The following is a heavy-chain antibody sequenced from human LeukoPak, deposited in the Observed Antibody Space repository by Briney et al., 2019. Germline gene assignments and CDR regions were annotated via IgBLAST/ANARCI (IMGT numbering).Heavy chain of an antibody. CDR2: INHSGST. D-gene: IGHD2-2*01. CDR1: GGSFSGYY. J-gene: IGHJ4*02. V-gene: IGHV4-34*01. Sequence: SETLSLTCAVYGGSFSGYYWSWIRQPPGKGLGWIGEINHSGSTNYNPSLKSRVTISVDTSKIQFSLKLSSVTAADTAVYYCASVPATAIRGYFDYWGQGTLVTVSS. CDR3: ASVPATAIRGYFDY.